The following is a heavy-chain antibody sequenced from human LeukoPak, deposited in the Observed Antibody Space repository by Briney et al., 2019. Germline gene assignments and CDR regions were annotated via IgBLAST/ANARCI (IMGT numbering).Heavy chain of an antibody. V-gene: IGHV3-64D*09. CDR2: INSNGDIT. D-gene: IGHD6-19*01. CDR1: GFPFSSFA. Sequence: SGGSLRLSCSASGFPFSSFAMHWVPQAPGKGLEYVSAINSNGDITDYADSVKGSFTISRDSYKNTLYLHMSSLRAEDTAVYYCVKSPHASSSYFDYWGQGTLVTVSS. J-gene: IGHJ4*02. CDR3: VKSPHASSSYFDY.